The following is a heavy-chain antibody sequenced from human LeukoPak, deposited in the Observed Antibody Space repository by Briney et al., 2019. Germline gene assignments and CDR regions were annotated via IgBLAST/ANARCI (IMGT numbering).Heavy chain of an antibody. V-gene: IGHV3-23*01. CDR2: ISGTGGST. CDR3: SPPRGDSSGYYYVY. D-gene: IGHD3-22*01. J-gene: IGHJ4*02. Sequence: PGGSLRLSCTASGFTFSAYAMMWVRQAPGKGLEWVSTISGTGGSTFYADSVKGRFTISRDNSKSTMYLQMNSLRAEDTATYYCSPPRGDSSGYYYVYWGQGTLVTVSS. CDR1: GFTFSAYA.